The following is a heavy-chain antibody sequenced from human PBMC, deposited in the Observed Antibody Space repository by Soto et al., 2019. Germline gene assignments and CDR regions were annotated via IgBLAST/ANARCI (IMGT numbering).Heavy chain of an antibody. CDR2: ISYDGSNK. D-gene: IGHD4-17*01. CDR1: GFTFSSYA. CDR3: ARADYGGDYFDY. J-gene: IGHJ4*02. Sequence: QVQLVESGGGVVQPGRSLRLSCAASGFTFSSYAMHWVRQAPGKGLEWVAVISYDGSNKYYADSVKGRFTISRDSSKNTLDVQMNSLRAEDTAVDYCARADYGGDYFDYWGQGTLVTVSS. V-gene: IGHV3-30-3*01.